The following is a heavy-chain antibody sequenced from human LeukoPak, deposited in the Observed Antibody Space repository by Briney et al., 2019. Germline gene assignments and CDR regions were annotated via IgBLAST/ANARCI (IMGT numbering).Heavy chain of an antibody. J-gene: IGHJ4*02. CDR3: ARDYHGSGSLTTFDS. CDR2: INPRGGSA. D-gene: IGHD3-10*01. V-gene: IGHV1-46*01. CDR1: GYTFTSFF. Sequence: ASVKVSCKASGYTFTSFFMHWVRQAPGQGLEWMGIINPRGGSATSAQRFQGRLTVTRDTSTSTVYMELSSLTSEDTAVYYCARDYHGSGSLTTFDSWGQGTLVTVCS.